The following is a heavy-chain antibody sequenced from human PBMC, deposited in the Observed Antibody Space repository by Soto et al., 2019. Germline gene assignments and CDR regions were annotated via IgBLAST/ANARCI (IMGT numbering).Heavy chain of an antibody. CDR1: VLTFSNYA. J-gene: IGHJ4*02. CDR3: AKDLQSWPLHFDY. CDR2: ISGNGAGT. Sequence: RSLRVSCSASVLTFSNYAMSWFRQAPGKGLEWVSAISGNGAGTYYADSVKGRFTISRDNSKNTLYLQMNSLRAEDTAVYYCAKDLQSWPLHFDYWGQGTLVTVSS. V-gene: IGHV3-23*01.